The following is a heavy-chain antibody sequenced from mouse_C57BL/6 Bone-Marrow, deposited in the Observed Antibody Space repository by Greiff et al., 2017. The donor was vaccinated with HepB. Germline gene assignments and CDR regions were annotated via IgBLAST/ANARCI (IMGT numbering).Heavy chain of an antibody. Sequence: VMLVESGAELARPGASVKLSCKASGYTFTSYGISWVKQRTGQGLEWIGEIYPRSGNTYYNEKFKGKATLTADKSSSTAYMELRSLTSEDSAVYFCAKGPTVVADYWGQGTTLTVSS. D-gene: IGHD1-1*01. J-gene: IGHJ2*01. CDR3: AKGPTVVADY. V-gene: IGHV1-81*01. CDR1: GYTFTSYG. CDR2: IYPRSGNT.